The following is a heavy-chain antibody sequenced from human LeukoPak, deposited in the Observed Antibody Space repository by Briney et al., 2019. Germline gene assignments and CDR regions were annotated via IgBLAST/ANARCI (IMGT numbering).Heavy chain of an antibody. CDR2: IYTGGST. D-gene: IGHD3-10*01. Sequence: PSETLSLTCTVSGGSISSYYWSWIRQPAGKGLEWIGRIYTGGSTYYNPSLKSRVTISVDTSKNQFSLKLSSVTAADTAVYYCARLLYGSGSYSNIFDSWGQGTLVTVSS. CDR1: GGSISSYY. V-gene: IGHV4-4*07. CDR3: ARLLYGSGSYSNIFDS. J-gene: IGHJ4*02.